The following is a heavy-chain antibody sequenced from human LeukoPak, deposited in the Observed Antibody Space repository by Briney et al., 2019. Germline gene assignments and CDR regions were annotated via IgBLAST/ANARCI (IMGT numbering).Heavy chain of an antibody. V-gene: IGHV4-34*01. CDR3: ARSYYYGSGSYVYNWFDP. J-gene: IGHJ5*02. CDR1: GGSFSGYY. D-gene: IGHD3-10*01. Sequence: SETLSLTCAVYGGSFSGYYWSWIRQPPGKGLEWIGEINHSGSTNYNPSLKSRVTISVDTSKNQFSLKLSSVTAADTAVYYCARSYYYGSGSYVYNWFDPWGQGTLATVSS. CDR2: INHSGST.